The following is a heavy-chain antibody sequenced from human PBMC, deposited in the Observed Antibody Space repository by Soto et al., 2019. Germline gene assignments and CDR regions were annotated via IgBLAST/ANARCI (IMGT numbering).Heavy chain of an antibody. CDR2: ISNTGSTI. CDR3: ARYGVYGMDV. D-gene: IGHD3-10*01. CDR1: GFTFSSYE. Sequence: VGSLRLSCAASGFTFSSYEMIWVRQAPGKGLEWVSYISNTGSTIYYADSVKGRFTISRDNAKNSLYLQMNSLRAEDTAVYYCARYGVYGMDVWGQGTTVTVSS. V-gene: IGHV3-48*03. J-gene: IGHJ6*02.